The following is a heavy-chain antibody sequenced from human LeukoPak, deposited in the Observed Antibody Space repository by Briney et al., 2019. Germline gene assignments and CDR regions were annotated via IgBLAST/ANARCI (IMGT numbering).Heavy chain of an antibody. Sequence: SETLSLTCAVYGGSFSGYYWSWIRQPPGKGLEWIGEINHSGSTYYNPSLKSRVTISVDTSKNQFSLKLSSVTAADTAVYYCARHRELGYCSGGSCYSPLFLFDYWGQGTLVTVSS. J-gene: IGHJ4*02. CDR1: GGSFSGYY. CDR3: ARHRELGYCSGGSCYSPLFLFDY. V-gene: IGHV4-34*01. CDR2: INHSGST. D-gene: IGHD2-15*01.